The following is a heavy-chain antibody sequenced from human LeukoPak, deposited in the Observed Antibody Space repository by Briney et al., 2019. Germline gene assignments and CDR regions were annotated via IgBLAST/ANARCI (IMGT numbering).Heavy chain of an antibody. J-gene: IGHJ4*02. CDR3: AKDPTTYYYGSGSPDY. D-gene: IGHD3-10*01. Sequence: PGGSLRLSCAASGFTFSSYAMSWVRQAPGKGLEWVSVISGSGGSTYYADSVKGRFTISRDNSKNTLYLQMNSLRAEDTAVYYCAKDPTTYYYGSGSPDYWGQGTLVTVSS. V-gene: IGHV3-23*01. CDR1: GFTFSSYA. CDR2: ISGSGGST.